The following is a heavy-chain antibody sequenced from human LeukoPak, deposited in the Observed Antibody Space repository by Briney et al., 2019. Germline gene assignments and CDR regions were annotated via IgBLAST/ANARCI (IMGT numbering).Heavy chain of an antibody. CDR2: ISSSGSTI. CDR3: ARDKARYGMDV. J-gene: IGHJ6*02. CDR1: GFTFSSYE. V-gene: IGHV3-48*03. Sequence: XGSLRLSCAASGFTFSSYEMNWVRQAPGKGLEWVSYISSSGSTIYYADSVKGRFTISRDNAKNSLYLQMNSLRAEDTAVYYCARDKARYGMDVWGQGTTVTVSS.